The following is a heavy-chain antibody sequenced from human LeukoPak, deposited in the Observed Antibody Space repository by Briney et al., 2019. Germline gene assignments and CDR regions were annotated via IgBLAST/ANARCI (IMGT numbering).Heavy chain of an antibody. D-gene: IGHD6-13*01. CDR2: IWYDGSNK. J-gene: IGHJ4*02. V-gene: IGHV3-33*01. CDR1: GFTFSSYG. Sequence: PGGSLRLSCAASGFTFSSYGMHWVRQAPGKGLEWVAVIWYDGSNKYYADSVKGRFTISRDNSRNTLYLQMNSLRAEDTAVYYCARTKTPGYSSSWADYWGQGTLVTVSS. CDR3: ARTKTPGYSSSWADY.